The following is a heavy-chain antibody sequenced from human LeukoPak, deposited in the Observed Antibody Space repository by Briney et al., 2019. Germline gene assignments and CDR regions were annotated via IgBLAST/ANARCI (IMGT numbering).Heavy chain of an antibody. CDR1: GFTFSSYS. CDR2: ISNSGKYM. J-gene: IGHJ4*02. CDR3: ARDGGSGFHDY. Sequence: PGGSLRLSCAASGFTFSSYSMNWVRQAPGKGLEWVSSISNSGKYMYYTDSVKGRFTISRDSAKNSLYLQMNSLRAEDTAVYYCARDGGSGFHDYWGQGTLVTVSS. D-gene: IGHD3-10*01. V-gene: IGHV3-21*06.